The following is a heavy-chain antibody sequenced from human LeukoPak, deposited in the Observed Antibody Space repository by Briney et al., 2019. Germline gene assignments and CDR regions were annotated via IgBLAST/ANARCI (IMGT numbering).Heavy chain of an antibody. J-gene: IGHJ4*02. CDR2: IYTSGST. D-gene: IGHD2-2*01. CDR1: GGSISSGSYY. V-gene: IGHV4-61*02. Sequence: SETLSLTCTVSGGSISSGSYYWSWIRQPAGKGLEWIGRIYTSGSTNYNPSLKSRVTISVDTSKNQFSLKLSSVTAADTAVYYCARELIRDIVVVPAASGSLDYWGQGTLVTVSS. CDR3: ARELIRDIVVVPAASGSLDY.